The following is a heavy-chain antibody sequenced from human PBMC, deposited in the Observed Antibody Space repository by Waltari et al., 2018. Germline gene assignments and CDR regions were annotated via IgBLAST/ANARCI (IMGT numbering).Heavy chain of an antibody. Sequence: EVKLVESGGSLVQPGGSLIRSCDGSGFSLRRGWISWVRQAPGKGREWVANIKGDESERYYLDSVKGRFSISRDNAANTVYLRMNYLRSEDAAIYYCGRSDVAIPGDNWGQGTQVIVSS. D-gene: IGHD2-2*02. CDR2: IKGDESER. CDR1: GFSLRRGW. V-gene: IGHV3-7*03. J-gene: IGHJ4*02. CDR3: GRSDVAIPGDN.